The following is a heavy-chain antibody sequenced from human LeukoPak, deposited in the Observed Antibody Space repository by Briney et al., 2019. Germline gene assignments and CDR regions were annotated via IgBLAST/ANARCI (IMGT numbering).Heavy chain of an antibody. Sequence: ASVKVSCKASGYTFTTYYMHWVRQAPGQGLEWMGIINPSGGSTSYAQKFQGRVTMTRDMSTSTVYMELSSLRSEDTAVYYCARGGDGYGLWLVDYYYYYMDVWGKGTTITVSS. CDR3: ARGGDGYGLWLVDYYYYYMDV. D-gene: IGHD3-10*01. CDR2: INPSGGST. V-gene: IGHV1-46*01. J-gene: IGHJ6*03. CDR1: GYTFTTYY.